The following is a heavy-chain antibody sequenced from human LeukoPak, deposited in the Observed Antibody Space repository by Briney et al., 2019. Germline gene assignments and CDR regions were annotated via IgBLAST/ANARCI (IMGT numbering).Heavy chain of an antibody. CDR1: GFTFDAYA. Sequence: GGSLMLSCAASGFTFDAYAMHWVRQAPGKGLEWFSLISGDGGSTYYADSVKGRFTISRDNSKNSLYLQMNSLRTEDTALYYCAKDKDEYVDYWGQGTLVTVSS. CDR3: AKDKDEYVDY. D-gene: IGHD6-6*01. J-gene: IGHJ4*02. V-gene: IGHV3-43*02. CDR2: ISGDGGST.